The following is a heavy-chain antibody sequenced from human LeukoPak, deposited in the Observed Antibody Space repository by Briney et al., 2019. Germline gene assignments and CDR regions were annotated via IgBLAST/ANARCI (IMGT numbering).Heavy chain of an antibody. CDR1: GFTFSSYE. Sequence: GGSLRLSCAASGFTFSSYEMNWVRQAPGKGLEWVSYISSSGSTIYYADSVKGRFTISRDNAKNSLYLQMNSLRAEDTAVYYCAKDRGGEDVLLWLIDAFDIWGQGTMVTVSS. D-gene: IGHD3-10*01. CDR3: AKDRGGEDVLLWLIDAFDI. J-gene: IGHJ3*02. V-gene: IGHV3-48*03. CDR2: ISSSGSTI.